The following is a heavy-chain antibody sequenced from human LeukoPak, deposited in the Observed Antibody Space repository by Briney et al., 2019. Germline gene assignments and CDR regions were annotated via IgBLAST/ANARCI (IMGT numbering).Heavy chain of an antibody. J-gene: IGHJ4*02. CDR3: AKASDYGGNLYYFDY. CDR2: IWYDGGNK. Sequence: PGGSLRLPCAASGFSFSSYGMHWVRQAPGKGLEWVTLIWYDGGNKYYVDSVKGRFTISRDNARSTLYLQMNSLRAEDTAVYYCAKASDYGGNLYYFDYWGQGTLVTVSS. CDR1: GFSFSSYG. V-gene: IGHV3-33*06. D-gene: IGHD4-23*01.